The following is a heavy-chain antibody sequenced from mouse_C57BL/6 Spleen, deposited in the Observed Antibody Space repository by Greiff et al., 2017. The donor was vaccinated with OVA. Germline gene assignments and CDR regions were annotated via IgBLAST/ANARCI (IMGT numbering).Heavy chain of an antibody. CDR2: IRSKSNNYAT. CDR3: VRHVDGYDGYYAMDY. J-gene: IGHJ4*01. Sequence: DVKLVESGGGLVQPKGSLKLSCAASGFSFNTYAMNWVRQAPGKGLEWVARIRSKSNNYATYYADSVKDRFTISRDDSESMLYLQMNNLKTEDTAMYYCVRHVDGYDGYYAMDYWGQGTSVTVSS. D-gene: IGHD2-2*01. V-gene: IGHV10-1*01. CDR1: GFSFNTYA.